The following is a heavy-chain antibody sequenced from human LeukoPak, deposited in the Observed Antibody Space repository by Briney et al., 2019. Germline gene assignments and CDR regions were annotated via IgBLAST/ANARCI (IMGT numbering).Heavy chain of an antibody. CDR1: GGSISSSNW. V-gene: IGHV4-4*02. CDR3: ARDRQWLEFDY. CDR2: IYHSGTT. Sequence: SETLSLTCAVSGGSISSSNWWSWVRQPPGEGLEWIGEIYHSGTTNYNPSLKSRVTISVDKSKNQFSLKLTSVTAADTAVYYCARDRQWLEFDYWGQGTLVTVSS. J-gene: IGHJ4*02. D-gene: IGHD6-19*01.